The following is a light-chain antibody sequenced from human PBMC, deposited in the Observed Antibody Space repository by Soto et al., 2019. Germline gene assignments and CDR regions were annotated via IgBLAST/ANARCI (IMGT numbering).Light chain of an antibody. CDR3: QQRSNWPPL. J-gene: IGKJ5*01. V-gene: IGKV3-11*01. Sequence: EIVLTQSPATLSLSPGERATLSCRASQSVSSYLAWYQQKPGQAPRLLIYDASNRATGIPARFSGSGSGTDFTLTISSLVPEEFAVYYCQQRSNWPPLFGQGTRLQIK. CDR1: QSVSSY. CDR2: DAS.